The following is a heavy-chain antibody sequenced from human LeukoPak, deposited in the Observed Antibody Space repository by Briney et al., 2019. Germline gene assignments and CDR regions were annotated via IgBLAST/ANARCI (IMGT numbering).Heavy chain of an antibody. V-gene: IGHV1-2*02. CDR3: ARPTSKQLVYYFDY. CDR2: INPNSGST. Sequence: ASVKVSCKASGYTFTGYYMHWVRQAPGQGLEWMGWINPNSGSTNYAQKFQGRVTMTRDTSISTAYMELSRLRSDDTAVYYCARPTSKQLVYYFDYWGQGTLVTVSS. J-gene: IGHJ4*02. CDR1: GYTFTGYY. D-gene: IGHD6-13*01.